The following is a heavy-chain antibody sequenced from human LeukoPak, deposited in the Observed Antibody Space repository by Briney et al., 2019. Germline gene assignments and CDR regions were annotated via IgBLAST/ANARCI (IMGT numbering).Heavy chain of an antibody. CDR1: GGSISSSSYY. CDR3: ASAQCWGYSYGRCVPFDY. V-gene: IGHV4-39*07. D-gene: IGHD5-18*01. CDR2: IYYSGST. J-gene: IGHJ4*02. Sequence: SETLSLTCTVSGGSISSSSYYWGWIRQPPGKGLEWIGSIYYSGSTYYNPSLKSRVTISVDTSKNQFSLKLSSVTAADTAVYYCASAQCWGYSYGRCVPFDYWGQGTLVTVSS.